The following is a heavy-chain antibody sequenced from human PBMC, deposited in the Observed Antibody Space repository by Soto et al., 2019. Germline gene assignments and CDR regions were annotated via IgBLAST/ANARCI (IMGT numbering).Heavy chain of an antibody. CDR3: ARAPYSNGWYRFDL. J-gene: IGHJ4*02. Sequence: GGSLRLSCEASEFTFSGYWMSWVRQAPGKGLEWVADIKHDGSVQYYVDSVKGRFTISRDNAKKLLYLQMNGLRAEDTALYYCARAPYSNGWYRFDLWGQGTLVTVSS. CDR1: EFTFSGYW. CDR2: IKHDGSVQ. D-gene: IGHD6-19*01. V-gene: IGHV3-7*03.